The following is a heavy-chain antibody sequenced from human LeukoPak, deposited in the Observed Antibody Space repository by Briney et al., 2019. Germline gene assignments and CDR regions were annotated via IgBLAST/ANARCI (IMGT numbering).Heavy chain of an antibody. J-gene: IGHJ4*02. V-gene: IGHV4-39*07. CDR2: IYTSGST. Sequence: PSETLSLTCTVSGGSFSSSSYYWGWIRQPPGKGLEWIGRIYTSGSTNYNPSLKSRVTMSVDTSKNQFSLKLSSVTAADTAVYYCARERAGPYPPTSPFDYWGQGTLVTVST. CDR1: GGSFSSSSYY. CDR3: ARERAGPYPPTSPFDY.